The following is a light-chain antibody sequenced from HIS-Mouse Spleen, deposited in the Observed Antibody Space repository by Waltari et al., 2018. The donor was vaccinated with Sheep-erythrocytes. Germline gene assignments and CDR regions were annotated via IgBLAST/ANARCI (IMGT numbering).Light chain of an antibody. Sequence: QSALTQPRSVSGSPGQSVTIPCTGTSSDVGGYNYVSWYQQHPGKPPKLMLYYVSKRPPGVPDRFSGSTSGNTASLTISGLQAEDEADYYCCSYAGSYNHVFATGTKVTVL. J-gene: IGLJ1*01. CDR1: SSDVGGYNY. CDR3: CSYAGSYNHV. CDR2: YVS. V-gene: IGLV2-11*01.